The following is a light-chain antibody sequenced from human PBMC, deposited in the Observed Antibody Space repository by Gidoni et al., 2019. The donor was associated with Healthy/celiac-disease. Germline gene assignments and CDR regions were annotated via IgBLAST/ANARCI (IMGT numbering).Light chain of an antibody. CDR2: KAS. J-gene: IGKJ1*01. CDR3: QQYNSPWT. V-gene: IGKV1-5*03. Sequence: DLQMTQSPSTLSASVGDSVTITCRASQSISSWLAWYQQKPGKAPKLLIYKASSLESGVPSRFSGGGSGTVFTLTISSLQPDDFATYYGQQYNSPWTFGQGTKVEIK. CDR1: QSISSW.